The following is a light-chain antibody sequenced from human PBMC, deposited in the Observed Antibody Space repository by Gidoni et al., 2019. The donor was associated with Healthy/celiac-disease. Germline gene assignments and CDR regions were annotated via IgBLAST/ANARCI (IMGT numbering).Light chain of an antibody. J-gene: IGKJ2*01. CDR1: QGISSY. CDR2: AAS. V-gene: IGKV1-8*01. Sequence: AIRITQSPSSLSASTGDRVTITCRASQGISSYLAWYQQNPGKAPKLLIYAASTLQSGVPSRFSGSGSGTDFTLTISCLQSEDFATYYCQQYYSYPYTCGQGTKLEIK. CDR3: QQYYSYPYT.